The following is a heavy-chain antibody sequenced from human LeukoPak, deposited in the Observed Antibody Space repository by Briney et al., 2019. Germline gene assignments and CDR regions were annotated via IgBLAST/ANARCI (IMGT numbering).Heavy chain of an antibody. J-gene: IGHJ6*03. Sequence: SETLSLTCTVSGGSISSHYWSWIRQPPGKGLEWIGYIYYSGSTNYNPSLKSRVTISVDTSKNQFSQKLSSVTAADTAVYYCARAISSSWYYYYYYMDVWGKGTTVTVSS. D-gene: IGHD6-13*01. CDR2: IYYSGST. CDR3: ARAISSSWYYYYYYMDV. V-gene: IGHV4-59*11. CDR1: GGSISSHY.